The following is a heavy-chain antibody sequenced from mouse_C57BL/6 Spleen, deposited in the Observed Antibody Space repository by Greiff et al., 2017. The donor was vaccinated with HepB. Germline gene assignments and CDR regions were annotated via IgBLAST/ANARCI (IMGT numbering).Heavy chain of an antibody. D-gene: IGHD3-2*02. CDR2: IYPGSGNT. Sequence: VKLMESGPELVKPGASVKISCKASGYSFTSYYIHWVKQRPGQGLEWIGWIYPGSGNTKYNERFKGKATLTADTSSSTAYMQLSSLTSEDSAVYYCARSGSSGYLYYFDYWGQGTTLTVSS. V-gene: IGHV1-66*01. CDR1: GYSFTSYY. J-gene: IGHJ2*01. CDR3: ARSGSSGYLYYFDY.